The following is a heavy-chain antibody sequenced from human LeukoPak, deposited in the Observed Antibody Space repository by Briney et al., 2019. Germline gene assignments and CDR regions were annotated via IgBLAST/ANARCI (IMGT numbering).Heavy chain of an antibody. CDR2: LNLDGSTT. Sequence: GGSLTLSCVASGFIFSKHWMHWVRQAPGKGLVWVSRLNLDGSTTSYADSVKGRFTISRDNAKNTLYLQMNSLRVDDTGVYYCSRESSGSYWGWGQGTLVTVSS. V-gene: IGHV3-74*01. CDR1: GFIFSKHW. CDR3: SRESSGSYWG. J-gene: IGHJ4*02. D-gene: IGHD3-10*01.